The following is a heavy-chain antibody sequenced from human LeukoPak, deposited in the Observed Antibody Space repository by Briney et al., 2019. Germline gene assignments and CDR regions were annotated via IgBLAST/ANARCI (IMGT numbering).Heavy chain of an antibody. CDR1: GFTFDDYA. V-gene: IGHV3-9*01. CDR3: AKVSTSGTYYNAFDY. D-gene: IGHD3-10*01. Sequence: GGSLRLSCAASGFTFDDYAMHWVRQAPGKGLEWVSGISWNSGSIGYADSVKGRFTISRDNAKSSLYLQMNSLRAEDTALYYCAKVSTSGTYYNAFDYWGQGTLVTVSS. CDR2: ISWNSGSI. J-gene: IGHJ4*02.